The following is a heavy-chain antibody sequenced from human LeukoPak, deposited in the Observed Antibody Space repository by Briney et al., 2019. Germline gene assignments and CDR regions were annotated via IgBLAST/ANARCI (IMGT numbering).Heavy chain of an antibody. Sequence: GGSLRLSCVASGFTFSSYAMSWVRQAPGKGLEWVSSISGSGGNTYYADSVKGRFTISRDNSKNTLYLQMNRLRADDTAVYYCANRDWYFDLWSRGTLVTVSS. V-gene: IGHV3-23*01. CDR3: ANRDWYFDL. J-gene: IGHJ2*01. CDR2: ISGSGGNT. CDR1: GFTFSSYA.